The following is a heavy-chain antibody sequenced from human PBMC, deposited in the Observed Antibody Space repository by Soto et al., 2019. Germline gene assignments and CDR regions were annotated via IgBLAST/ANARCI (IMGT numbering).Heavy chain of an antibody. D-gene: IGHD2-2*01. CDR2: IYYSGST. CDR3: ARVVVPAAMQLNYYYYYYMDV. CDR1: GGSIGSYY. J-gene: IGHJ6*03. V-gene: IGHV4-59*01. Sequence: QVQLQESGPGLVKPSETLSLTCTVSGGSIGSYYWSWIRQPPGKGLEWIGYIYYSGSTNYNPSLKSRVTISVDTSKNRFSLKLSSVTAADTAVYYCARVVVPAAMQLNYYYYYYMDVWGKGTTVTVSS.